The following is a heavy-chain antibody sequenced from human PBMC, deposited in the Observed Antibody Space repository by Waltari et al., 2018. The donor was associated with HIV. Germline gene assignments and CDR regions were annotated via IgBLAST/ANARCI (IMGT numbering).Heavy chain of an antibody. V-gene: IGHV1-2*02. Sequence: QVQLVQSGAEVKKPGASVKVSCKASGYTFTGYYMHWVRQAPGQGLEWRGWIHPNSGGTNNAQKVQGRVTMNRDTSISTADMELSRLRSDDTAVYYCARDPMTTVTTREKNWFDPWGQGTLVTVSS. CDR3: ARDPMTTVTTREKNWFDP. CDR1: GYTFTGYY. J-gene: IGHJ5*02. D-gene: IGHD4-17*01. CDR2: IHPNSGGT.